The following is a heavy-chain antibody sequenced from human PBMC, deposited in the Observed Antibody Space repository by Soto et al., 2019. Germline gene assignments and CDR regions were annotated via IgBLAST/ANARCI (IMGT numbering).Heavy chain of an antibody. D-gene: IGHD2-2*01. CDR1: GGSISSYY. V-gene: IGHV4-59*01. Sequence: SETLSLTCTVSGGSISSYYWSWIRQPPGKGLEWIGYIYYSGSTNYNPSLKSRVTISVDTFKNQFSLKLSSVTAADTAVYYCARGGVVVVPAAPHMVDYYYGMDVWGQGTTVTVSS. CDR3: ARGGVVVVPAAPHMVDYYYGMDV. CDR2: IYYSGST. J-gene: IGHJ6*02.